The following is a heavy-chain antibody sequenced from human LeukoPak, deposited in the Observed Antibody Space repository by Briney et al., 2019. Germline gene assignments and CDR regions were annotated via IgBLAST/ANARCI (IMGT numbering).Heavy chain of an antibody. J-gene: IGHJ3*02. V-gene: IGHV3-53*01. CDR2: IYSGGST. CDR1: GFTVSSNY. D-gene: IGHD3-22*01. CDR3: AKDLVGNYYDTIAYYPGAFDI. Sequence: GGSLRLSCAASGFTVSSNYMSWVRQAPGKGLEWVSVIYSGGSTYYADSVKGRFTISRDNSKNTLYLQMNSLRAEDTAVYYCAKDLVGNYYDTIAYYPGAFDIWGQGTMVTVSS.